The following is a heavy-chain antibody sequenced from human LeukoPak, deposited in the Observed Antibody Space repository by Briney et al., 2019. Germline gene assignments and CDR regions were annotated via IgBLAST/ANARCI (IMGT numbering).Heavy chain of an antibody. CDR3: ARAESRRYYYGMDV. Sequence: SETLSLTCTVSGDSISSGSYYWSWIRQPAGKGLEWIGRIYTSGSTNYNPSLKSRVTISVDTSKNQFSLKLSSVTAADTAVYYCARAESRRYYYGMDVWGQGTTVTVSS. J-gene: IGHJ6*02. CDR1: GDSISSGSYY. CDR2: IYTSGST. V-gene: IGHV4-61*02.